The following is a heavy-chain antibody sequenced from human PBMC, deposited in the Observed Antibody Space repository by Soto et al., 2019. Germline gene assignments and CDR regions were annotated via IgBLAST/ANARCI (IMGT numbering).Heavy chain of an antibody. J-gene: IGHJ6*02. CDR2: INPNSGGT. CDR1: GYTFTGYY. V-gene: IGHV1-2*04. CDR3: AKGLRRRDGGSGSYSYYYGMHV. Sequence: ASVKVSCKASGYTFTGYYMHWVRQAPGQGLEWMGWINPNSGGTNYAQKFQGWVTMTRDTSISTAYMELSRLRSDDTAVYYCAKGLRRRDGGSGSYSYYYGMHVCGQGTTVTVSS. D-gene: IGHD3-10*01.